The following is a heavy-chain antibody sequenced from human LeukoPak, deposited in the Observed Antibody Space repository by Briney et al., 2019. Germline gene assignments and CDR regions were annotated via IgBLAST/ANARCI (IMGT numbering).Heavy chain of an antibody. CDR1: GGSISSSSYY. CDR2: IYYSGST. J-gene: IGHJ4*02. CDR3: ARDLDYGDYALPYY. Sequence: ASETLSLTCTVSGGSISSSSYYWGWIRQPPGKGLEWIGSIYYSGSTNYSPSLKSRVTISVDKSKNQFSLKLSSVTAADTAVYYCARDLDYGDYALPYYWGQGTLVTVSS. V-gene: IGHV4-39*07. D-gene: IGHD4-17*01.